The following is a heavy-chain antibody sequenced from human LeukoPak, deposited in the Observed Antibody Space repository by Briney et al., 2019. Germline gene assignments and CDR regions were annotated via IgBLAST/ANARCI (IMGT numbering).Heavy chain of an antibody. D-gene: IGHD1-26*01. CDR1: GYTFTSYG. CDR3: ARGGWKLLLKSAFDT. Sequence: ASVKVSCKASGYTFTSYGINWVRQAPGQGLEWMGWINPYNGSTNYAQKFQGRVTMTTDTSMSTAYMELRSLRSDDTAVYYCARGGWKLLLKSAFDTWGKGTMVTVSS. V-gene: IGHV1-18*01. CDR2: INPYNGST. J-gene: IGHJ3*02.